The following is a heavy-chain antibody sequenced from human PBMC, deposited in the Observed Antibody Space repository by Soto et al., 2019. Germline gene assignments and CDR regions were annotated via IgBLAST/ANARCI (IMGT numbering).Heavy chain of an antibody. CDR2: IYDSVNI. D-gene: IGHD6-13*01. V-gene: IGHV4-39*02. Sequence: SETLSLTCTVSGGSISGSGYYWAWIRQPPGKGLEWIGTIYDSVNIYYNPSLKRRVTISVVTSHNQFSLKVNSVTAADMAVYFCAKDVQSGEQLASVYMDVWGKGTTVTVSS. CDR3: AKDVQSGEQLASVYMDV. J-gene: IGHJ6*03. CDR1: GGSISGSGYY.